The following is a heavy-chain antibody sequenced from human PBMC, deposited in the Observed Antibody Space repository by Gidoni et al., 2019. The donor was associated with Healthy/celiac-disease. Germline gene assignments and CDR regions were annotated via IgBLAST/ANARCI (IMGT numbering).Heavy chain of an antibody. V-gene: IGHV4-59*01. CDR2: IYYSGST. Sequence: QVQLQESGPGLVKPSETLSLTCPVSGGSISSYYWSWIRQPPGKGLEWIGYIYYSGSTNYNPALKSRVTISVDTSKNQFSLKLSSVTAADTAVYYCARAGRGKYSYGHQFDYWGQGTLVTVSS. D-gene: IGHD5-18*01. J-gene: IGHJ4*02. CDR3: ARAGRGKYSYGHQFDY. CDR1: GGSISSYY.